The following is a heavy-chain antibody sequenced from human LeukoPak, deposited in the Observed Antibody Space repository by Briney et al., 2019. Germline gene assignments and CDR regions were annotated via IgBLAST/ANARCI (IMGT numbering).Heavy chain of an antibody. Sequence: ASVKGSCKASGYTFISYDINWVRQVTGQGLEWMGWMNPNSGNTGYAQKFQGRVTITRNTSISTAFMELSSLRSEDTAVYYCARRAVGNSYYYSMDVWGKGTTVTVSS. J-gene: IGHJ6*03. D-gene: IGHD6-19*01. V-gene: IGHV1-8*03. CDR3: ARRAVGNSYYYSMDV. CDR1: GYTFISYD. CDR2: MNPNSGNT.